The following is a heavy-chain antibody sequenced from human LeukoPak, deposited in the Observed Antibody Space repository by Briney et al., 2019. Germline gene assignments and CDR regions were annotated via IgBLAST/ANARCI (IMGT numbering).Heavy chain of an antibody. V-gene: IGHV3-20*04. D-gene: IGHD6-13*01. J-gene: IGHJ5*02. CDR3: ARGGIAAARLNWFDP. CDR2: INWNGGST. Sequence: GGSLRLSCAASGFTFDDYGMSWVRQAPGKGLEWVSGINWNGGSTGYADSVKGRFTISRDKAKNPLYLQMNSLRAEDTAVYYCARGGIAAARLNWFDPWGQGTLVTVSS. CDR1: GFTFDDYG.